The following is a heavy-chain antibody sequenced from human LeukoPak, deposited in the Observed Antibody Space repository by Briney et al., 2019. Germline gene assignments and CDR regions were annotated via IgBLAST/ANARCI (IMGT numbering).Heavy chain of an antibody. CDR1: GYTFTGYY. CDR2: INPNSGGT. J-gene: IGHJ3*02. Sequence: ASVKVSRKASGYTFTGYYMHWVRQAPGQGLEWMGWINPNSGGTNYAQKFQGRVTMTRDTSISTAYMELSRLRSDDTAVYYCARDLFSGSYYSGAFDIWGQGTMVTVSS. V-gene: IGHV1-2*02. D-gene: IGHD1-26*01. CDR3: ARDLFSGSYYSGAFDI.